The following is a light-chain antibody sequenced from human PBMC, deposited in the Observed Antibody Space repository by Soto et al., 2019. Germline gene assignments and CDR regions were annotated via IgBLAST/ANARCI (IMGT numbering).Light chain of an antibody. CDR2: KAS. J-gene: IGKJ1*01. Sequence: DIQMTQSPSILSASVGDRVTITCRASQSISSWLAWYQQKPGKAPNLLIHKASHLESGVPSRFSGSGSGTDFTLTISSLQPEDFATYYCQQANSFLWTFGQGTKV. CDR1: QSISSW. V-gene: IGKV1-5*03. CDR3: QQANSFLWT.